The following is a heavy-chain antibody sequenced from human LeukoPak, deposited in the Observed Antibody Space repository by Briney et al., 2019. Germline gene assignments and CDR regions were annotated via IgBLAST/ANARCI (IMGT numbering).Heavy chain of an antibody. V-gene: IGHV4-4*09. CDR3: ATTTTIASWFDP. CDR2: IYTSGST. Sequence: PSETLSLTCSVSGGYISGYYWSWVRQPPGQGLEWIGYIYTSGSTNYNPSLKSRVTISVDTSKNQFSLKLSSVTAADTAVYYCATTTTIASWFDPWGQGTLVTVSS. D-gene: IGHD2-21*01. CDR1: GGYISGYY. J-gene: IGHJ5*02.